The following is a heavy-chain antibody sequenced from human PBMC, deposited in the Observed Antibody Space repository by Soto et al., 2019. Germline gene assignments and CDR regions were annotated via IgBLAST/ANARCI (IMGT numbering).Heavy chain of an antibody. V-gene: IGHV4-61*05. D-gene: IGHD6-13*01. CDR2: IYYSGST. J-gene: IGHJ4*02. CDR3: ARVPGSSWYGYYDY. Sequence: SETLSLTCTVSGGSISSSSYYWGWIRQPPGKGLEWIGYIYYSGSTNYNPSLKSRVTISVDTSKNQFSLKLSSVTAADTAVYYCARVPGSSWYGYYDYWGQGTLVTSPQ. CDR1: GGSISSSSYY.